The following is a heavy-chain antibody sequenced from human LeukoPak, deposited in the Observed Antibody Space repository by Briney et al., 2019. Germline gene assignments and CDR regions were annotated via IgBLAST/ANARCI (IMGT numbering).Heavy chain of an antibody. J-gene: IGHJ4*02. CDR3: AAMRFGYGLG. V-gene: IGHV3-23*01. CDR1: GFTFTSCV. D-gene: IGHD5-18*01. Sequence: GGSLKLSCAASGFTFTSCVISWVRQAPGEGLEWVSSICASGGSKYYADTVKGRFTISRDNSTNTVYLQVNSLTIEDTALYYCAAMRFGYGLGGGQGSPVSVSS. CDR2: ICASGGSK.